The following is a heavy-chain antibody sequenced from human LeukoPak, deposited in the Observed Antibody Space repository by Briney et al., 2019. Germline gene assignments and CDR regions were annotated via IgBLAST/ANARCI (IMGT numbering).Heavy chain of an antibody. CDR1: GGSIRSSNW. CDR2: IYHSGGT. D-gene: IGHD4-11*01. J-gene: IGHJ4*02. Sequence: KPSETLSLTCAVSGGSIRSSNWWSWVRQPPGKWLEWIGEIYHSGGTNYNQSLNSRVTISVDKSNNQFSLKLSSVTAADTAVYYCARVTTVNTGDKFDDWGQGTLVTVSS. V-gene: IGHV4-4*02. CDR3: ARVTTVNTGDKFDD.